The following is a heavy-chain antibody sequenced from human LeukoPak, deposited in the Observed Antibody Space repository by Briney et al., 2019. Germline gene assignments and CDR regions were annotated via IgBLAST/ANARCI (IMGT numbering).Heavy chain of an antibody. CDR2: IYHSGST. V-gene: IGHV4-38-2*02. D-gene: IGHD1-26*01. CDR3: ARDGSVGSYYYYMDV. Sequence: PSETLSLTCTVSGYSISSGYYWGWIRQPPGKGLEWIGSIYHSGSTYYNPSLKSRVTISVDTSKNQFSLKLSSVTAADTAVYYCARDGSVGSYYYYMDVWGKGTTVTVSS. CDR1: GYSISSGYY. J-gene: IGHJ6*03.